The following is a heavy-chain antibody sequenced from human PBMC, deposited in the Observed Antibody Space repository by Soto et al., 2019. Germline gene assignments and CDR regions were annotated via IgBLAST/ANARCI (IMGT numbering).Heavy chain of an antibody. D-gene: IGHD6-13*01. V-gene: IGHV3-53*01. CDR1: GFTVSSDY. CDR3: ARATSLVRNGTDV. Sequence: GVSLRLSCAASGFTVSSDYMIWVRQAPGKGLEWVSVIYSGGSTYYADSVKGRFTISRDNSKNTLYLQMNSLRAEDTAVYYCARATSLVRNGTDVWGKGTTVTVSS. CDR2: IYSGGST. J-gene: IGHJ6*04.